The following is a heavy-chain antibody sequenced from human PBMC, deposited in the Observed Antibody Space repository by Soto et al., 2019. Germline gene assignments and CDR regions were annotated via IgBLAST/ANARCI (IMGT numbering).Heavy chain of an antibody. Sequence: ESGGGLVKPGGSLRLSCAASGFTFSRYSMNWVRQAPGKGLEWVSSISSSSSYIYYADSVKGRFTISRDNAKNSLYLQMNSLRAEDTAVYYCAGGIAYYYYGMDVWGQGTTVTVSS. CDR1: GFTFSRYS. V-gene: IGHV3-21*01. CDR3: AGGIAYYYYGMDV. D-gene: IGHD6-13*01. J-gene: IGHJ6*02. CDR2: ISSSSSYI.